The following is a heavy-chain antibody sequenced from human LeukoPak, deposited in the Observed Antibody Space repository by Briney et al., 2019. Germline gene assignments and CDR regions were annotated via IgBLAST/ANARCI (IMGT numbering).Heavy chain of an antibody. CDR1: GGSISSGGYY. D-gene: IGHD3-3*01. V-gene: IGHV4-31*03. Sequence: SQTLSFTCTVSGGSISSGGYYWSWIRQHPGKGLEWIGYIYYSGSTYYNPSLKSRVTISVDTSKNQFSLKLSSVTAADTAVYYCARAETIFGVVFDYWGQGTLVTVSS. CDR3: ARAETIFGVVFDY. CDR2: IYYSGST. J-gene: IGHJ4*02.